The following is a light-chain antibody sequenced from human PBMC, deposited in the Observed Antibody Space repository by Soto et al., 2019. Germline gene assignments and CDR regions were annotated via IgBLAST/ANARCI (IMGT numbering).Light chain of an antibody. J-gene: IGKJ3*01. Sequence: EMVITESPEARSVSLFERATINCKSIHNLVSDSNTRDHLVWYQQKPGQPPKMLIYWASTRESGVPDRFIGGGSGTDFTLTISSLQAEDVAVYYCQQNYSFPITFGPGTKVDIK. CDR1: HNLVSDSNTRDH. V-gene: IGKV4-1*01. CDR2: WAS. CDR3: QQNYSFPIT.